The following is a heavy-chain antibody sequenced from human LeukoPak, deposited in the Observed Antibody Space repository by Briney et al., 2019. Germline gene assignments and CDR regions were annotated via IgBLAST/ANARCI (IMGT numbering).Heavy chain of an antibody. CDR3: ARGEIAARPLYFDY. D-gene: IGHD6-6*01. V-gene: IGHV4-34*01. CDR1: GGSFSGYY. CDR2: INHSGST. Sequence: PSETLSLTCAVYGGSFSGYYWSWIRQPPGKGLEWIGEINHSGSTNYNPSLKSRVTISVDTSKNQFSLKLSSVTAADTAVYYCARGEIAARPLYFDYSGQGTLVTVSS. J-gene: IGHJ4*02.